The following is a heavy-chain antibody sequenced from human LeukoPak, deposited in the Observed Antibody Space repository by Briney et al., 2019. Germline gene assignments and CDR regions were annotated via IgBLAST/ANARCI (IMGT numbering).Heavy chain of an antibody. J-gene: IGHJ4*02. CDR3: AKDGLTGYFDY. Sequence: QPGGSLRLSCAASGFTFSSYWMHWVRQAPGKGLVWVSRINSDGSSTSYADSVKGRFTISRDNSKNTLYLQMNSLRAEDTAVYYCAKDGLTGYFDYWGQGTLVTVSS. CDR2: INSDGSST. D-gene: IGHD1-20*01. V-gene: IGHV3-74*01. CDR1: GFTFSSYW.